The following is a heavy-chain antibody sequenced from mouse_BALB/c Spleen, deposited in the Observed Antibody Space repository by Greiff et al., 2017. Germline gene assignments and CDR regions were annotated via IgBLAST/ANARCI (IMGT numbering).Heavy chain of an antibody. J-gene: IGHJ3*01. CDR2: ISSGSSTI. D-gene: IGHD1-1*01. CDR1: GFTFSSFG. V-gene: IGHV5-17*02. Sequence: DVHLVESGGGLVQPGGSRKLSCAASGFTFSSFGMHWVRQAPEKGLEWVAYISSGSSTIYYADTVKGRFTISRDNPKNTLFLQMTSLRSEDTAMYYCARLDGSSPFAYWGQGTLVTVSA. CDR3: ARLDGSSPFAY.